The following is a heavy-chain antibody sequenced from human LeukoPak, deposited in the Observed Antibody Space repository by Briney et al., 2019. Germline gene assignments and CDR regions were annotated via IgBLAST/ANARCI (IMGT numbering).Heavy chain of an antibody. D-gene: IGHD6-13*01. V-gene: IGHV3-23*01. CDR1: GFTFSSYA. J-gene: IGHJ3*02. Sequence: GGSLRLSCAASGFTFSSYAMSWVRQAPGKGLKWVSAISGSGGSTYYADSVKGRFTISRDNSKNTLYLQMNSLRAEDTAVYYCAKDQGGYSSSPNFDAFDIWGQGTMVTVSS. CDR3: AKDQGGYSSSPNFDAFDI. CDR2: ISGSGGST.